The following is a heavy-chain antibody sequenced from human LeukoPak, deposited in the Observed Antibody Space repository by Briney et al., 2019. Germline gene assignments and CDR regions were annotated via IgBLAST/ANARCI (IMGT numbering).Heavy chain of an antibody. CDR3: ARGRYDFWSGYHVKYYFDY. Sequence: SETLSLTCAVYGGSFSGYYWSWIRQPPGKGLEWIGYIYYSGSTNYNPSLKSRVTISVDTSKNQFSLKLSSVTAADTAVYYCARGRYDFWSGYHVKYYFDYWGQGTLVTVSS. D-gene: IGHD3-3*01. J-gene: IGHJ4*02. V-gene: IGHV4-59*01. CDR2: IYYSGST. CDR1: GGSFSGYY.